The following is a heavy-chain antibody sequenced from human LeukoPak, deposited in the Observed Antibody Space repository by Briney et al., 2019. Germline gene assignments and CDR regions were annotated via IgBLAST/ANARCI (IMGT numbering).Heavy chain of an antibody. D-gene: IGHD6-13*01. CDR3: ATLAQQLDDY. CDR2: ISYDGSNK. V-gene: IGHV3-30*03. CDR1: GFTFSSYG. J-gene: IGHJ4*02. Sequence: GGSLRLSCAASGFTFSSYGMHWVRQAPGKGLEWVAVISYDGSNKYYADSVKGRFTISRDNSKNTLYLQMNSLRDEATAVYYCATLAQQLDDYWGKGTMVTVSS.